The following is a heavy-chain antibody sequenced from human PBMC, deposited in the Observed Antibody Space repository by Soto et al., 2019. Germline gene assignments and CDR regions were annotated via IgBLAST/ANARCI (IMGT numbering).Heavy chain of an antibody. CDR2: IGPETGAT. Sequence: ASVKVSCTASGYTFTGHYIHWVRQAPEQGPEWMGEIGPETGATRYAQKFRRRVTMTRDMSITTVYMELNNLSPDDTAVYYCGRGRSGQIVVFYWGQGTPVTVCS. CDR1: GYTFTGHY. J-gene: IGHJ4*02. D-gene: IGHD5-12*01. CDR3: GRGRSGQIVVFY. V-gene: IGHV1-2*02.